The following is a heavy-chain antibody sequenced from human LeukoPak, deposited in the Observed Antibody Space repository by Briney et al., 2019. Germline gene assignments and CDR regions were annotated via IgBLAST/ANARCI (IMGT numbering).Heavy chain of an antibody. D-gene: IGHD3-22*01. CDR2: ISSDGTKK. CDR1: RFTFRNYG. V-gene: IGHV3-30*04. J-gene: IGHJ4*02. CDR3: ASGAYDSSGYYSLPNDY. Sequence: PGGSLRLSCAASRFTFRNYGMHWVRQAPGKWLEWVAVISSDGTKKDYADSVKGRFSISRDNAKNSLYLQMNSLRAEDTAVYYCASGAYDSSGYYSLPNDYWGQGTLVTVSS.